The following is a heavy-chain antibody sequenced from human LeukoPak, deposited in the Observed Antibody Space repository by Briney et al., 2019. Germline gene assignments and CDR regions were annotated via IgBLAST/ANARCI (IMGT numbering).Heavy chain of an antibody. J-gene: IGHJ4*02. CDR1: GFTFSSYA. CDR2: ISYDGSNK. Sequence: GGSLRLSCAASGFTFSSYAMHWVRQAPGKGLEWVAVISYDGSNKYYADSVKGRFTISRDNSKNTLYLQMNSLRAEDTAVYYCARDHSRHDYGDHYNGAFDYWGQGTLVTVSS. CDR3: ARDHSRHDYGDHYNGAFDY. V-gene: IGHV3-30-3*01. D-gene: IGHD4-17*01.